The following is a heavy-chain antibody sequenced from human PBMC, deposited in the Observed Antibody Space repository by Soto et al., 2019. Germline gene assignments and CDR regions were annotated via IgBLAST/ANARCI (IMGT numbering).Heavy chain of an antibody. V-gene: IGHV1-2*02. D-gene: IGHD6-6*01. CDR2: INAHSGGT. CDR3: AKDLTRQLAYWLDP. CDR1: GFSFAGYY. Sequence: ASVKVSCKASGFSFAGYYIHWLRQAPGQGLEWMGWINAHSGGTEYAQKFQGRVALTRDTSIATAYLTLTSLTSDDTALYYCAKDLTRQLAYWLDPWGQGTQVTVSS. J-gene: IGHJ5*02.